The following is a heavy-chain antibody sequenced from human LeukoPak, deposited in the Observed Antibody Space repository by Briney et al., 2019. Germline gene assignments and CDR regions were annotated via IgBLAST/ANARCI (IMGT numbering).Heavy chain of an antibody. CDR2: IKGKLDGGTT. Sequence: PGGSLRLSCAASGFTFSDYYMSWIRQAPGKGLEWVGRIKGKLDGGTTDHAAPVKGRFTISRDDSKNTLYLQMNSLKTEDTAVYYCTTVGLYNILTGYYHDSFDMWGQGTMVTVSS. D-gene: IGHD3-9*01. V-gene: IGHV3-15*01. CDR1: GFTFSDYY. J-gene: IGHJ3*02. CDR3: TTVGLYNILTGYYHDSFDM.